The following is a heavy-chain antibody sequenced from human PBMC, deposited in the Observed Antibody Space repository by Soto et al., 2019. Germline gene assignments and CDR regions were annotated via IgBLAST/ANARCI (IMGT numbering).Heavy chain of an antibody. CDR1: GFTFSSYA. CDR3: ARAWAPSYDSSGYYYVGLGWYFDL. V-gene: IGHV3-30-3*01. D-gene: IGHD3-22*01. J-gene: IGHJ2*01. CDR2: ISYDGSNK. Sequence: QVQLVESGGGVVQPGRSLRLSCAASGFTFSSYAMHWVRQAPGKGLEWVAVISYDGSNKYYADSVKGRFTISRDNSKNTLYLLMNSLRAEDTAVYYCARAWAPSYDSSGYYYVGLGWYFDLWGRGTLVTVSS.